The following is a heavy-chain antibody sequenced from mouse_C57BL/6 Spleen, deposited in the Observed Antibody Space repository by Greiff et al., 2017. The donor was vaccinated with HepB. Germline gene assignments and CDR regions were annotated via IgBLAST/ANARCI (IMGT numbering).Heavy chain of an antibody. CDR2: IYPGDGDT. CDR1: GYAFSSSW. V-gene: IGHV1-82*01. J-gene: IGHJ2*01. Sequence: QVQLQQSGPELVKPGASVKISCKASGYAFSSSWMNWVKQRPGKGLEWIGRIYPGDGDTNYNGKFKGKATLTADKSASTAYMQLRSLTSEDSAVYFCAIITTVVASDYGGQGTTLTVSS. CDR3: AIITTVVASDY. D-gene: IGHD1-1*01.